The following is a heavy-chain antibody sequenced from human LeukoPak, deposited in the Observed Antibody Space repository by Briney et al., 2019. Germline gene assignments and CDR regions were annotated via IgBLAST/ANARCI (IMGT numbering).Heavy chain of an antibody. CDR2: ISTSSSYI. J-gene: IGHJ6*03. V-gene: IGHV3-21*01. Sequence: PSETLSLTCTVSGGSISSSSYYWGWIRQPPGKGLEWVSSISTSSSYIYYADSVKGRFTVSRDNAKNSLYLQMNSLRAEDTAVYYCARGRRAGGENYYYYMDVWGKGTTVTISS. D-gene: IGHD2-15*01. CDR3: ARGRRAGGENYYYYMDV. CDR1: GGSISSSS.